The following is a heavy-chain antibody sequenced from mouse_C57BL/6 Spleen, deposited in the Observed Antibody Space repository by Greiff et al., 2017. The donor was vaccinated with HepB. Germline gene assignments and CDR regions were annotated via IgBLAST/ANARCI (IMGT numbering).Heavy chain of an antibody. CDR3: ARQGGAQATAWFAY. Sequence: EVKLVESGGGLVKPGGSLKLSCAASGFTFSSYTMSWVRQTPEKRLEWVATISGGGGNTYYPDSVKGRFTISRDNAKNTLYLQMSSLRSEDTALYYCARQGGAQATAWFAYWGQGTLVTVSA. CDR1: GFTFSSYT. D-gene: IGHD3-2*02. CDR2: ISGGGGNT. V-gene: IGHV5-9*01. J-gene: IGHJ3*01.